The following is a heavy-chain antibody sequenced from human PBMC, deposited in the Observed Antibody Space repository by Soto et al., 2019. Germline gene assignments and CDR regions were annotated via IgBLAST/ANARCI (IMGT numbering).Heavy chain of an antibody. CDR3: ARDLAYYYDSSGYYFDY. D-gene: IGHD3-22*01. CDR1: VSTFSSYA. Sequence: ASVKVSCKACVSTFSSYAISWVRQAPGQGLEWMGGIIPIFGTANYAQKFQGRVTITADESTSTAYMELSSLRSEDTAVYYCARDLAYYYDSSGYYFDYWGQGTLVTVSS. J-gene: IGHJ4*02. CDR2: IIPIFGTA. V-gene: IGHV1-69*13.